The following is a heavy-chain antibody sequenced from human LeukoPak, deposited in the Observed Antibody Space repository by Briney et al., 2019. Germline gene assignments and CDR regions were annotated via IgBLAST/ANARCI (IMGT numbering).Heavy chain of an antibody. CDR2: IIPIFGTA. J-gene: IGHJ6*02. Sequence: GASVKVSCKASGGTFSSYAISWVRQAPGQGLEWMGGIIPIFGTANYAQKFQGRVTITADESTSTAYMELSSLRSEDTAVYYCAMGVDYYYGMDVWGQGTTVTVSS. CDR3: AMGVDYYYGMDV. V-gene: IGHV1-69*13. D-gene: IGHD2-8*01. CDR1: GGTFSSYA.